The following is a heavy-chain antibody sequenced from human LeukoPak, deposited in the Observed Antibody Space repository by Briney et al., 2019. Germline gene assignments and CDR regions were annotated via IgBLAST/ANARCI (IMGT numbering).Heavy chain of an antibody. V-gene: IGHV4-38-2*02. CDR2: IYHSGST. Sequence: PSETLSLTCTVSGYSISSGYYWGWIRQPPGKGLEWIGSIYHSGSTYYNPSLKSRVTISVDKSKNQFSLKLSSVTAADTAVYYCARFSLHGRETDYWGQGTLVTVSS. CDR3: ARFSLHGRETDY. CDR1: GYSISSGYY. J-gene: IGHJ4*02.